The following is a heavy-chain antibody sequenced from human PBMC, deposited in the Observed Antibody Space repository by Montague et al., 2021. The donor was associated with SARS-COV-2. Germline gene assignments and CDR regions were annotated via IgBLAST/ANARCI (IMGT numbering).Heavy chain of an antibody. V-gene: IGHV4-34*01. Sequence: SETLSLTCAVYGGSFSGYYWSWIRQPPGMGLEWIGEINHSGSTNYNPSLKSRVTISVDTSKNQFSLKLSSVTAADTAVYYCARGSWHIVVVTAIRDGYYGMDVWGQGTTVTVSS. CDR2: INHSGST. D-gene: IGHD2-21*02. J-gene: IGHJ6*02. CDR3: ARGSWHIVVVTAIRDGYYGMDV. CDR1: GGSFSGYY.